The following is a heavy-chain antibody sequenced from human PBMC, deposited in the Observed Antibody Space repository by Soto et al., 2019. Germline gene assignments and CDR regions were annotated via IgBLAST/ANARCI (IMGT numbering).Heavy chain of an antibody. CDR2: IYYSGST. D-gene: IGHD6-19*01. CDR1: GGSVSGGVYY. CDR3: ARSSVAGAGYFQH. V-gene: IGHV4-31*03. Sequence: QVQLQESGPGLVKPSQTLSLTCTVSGGSVSGGVYYWNWIRQHPEKGLEWIGYIYYSGSTYYNPSLRSRVTISEDTSKNQFSLKLSSVTVADTAVYYCARSSVAGAGYFQHWGQGTQVIVSS. J-gene: IGHJ1*01.